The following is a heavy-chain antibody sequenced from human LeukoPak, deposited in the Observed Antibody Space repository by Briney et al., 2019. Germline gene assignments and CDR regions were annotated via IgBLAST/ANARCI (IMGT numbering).Heavy chain of an antibody. Sequence: SETLSLTCADYGGSFSGYYWSWIRQPPGKGLEWIGEINHSGSTNYNPSLKSRVTISVDTSKNQFSLKLSSVTAADTAVYYCASYFPGYWGQGTLVTVSS. CDR1: GGSFSGYY. CDR2: INHSGST. CDR3: ASYFPGY. V-gene: IGHV4-34*01. D-gene: IGHD3-10*01. J-gene: IGHJ4*02.